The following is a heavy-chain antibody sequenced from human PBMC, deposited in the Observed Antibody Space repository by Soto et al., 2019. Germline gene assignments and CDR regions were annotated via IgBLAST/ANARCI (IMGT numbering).Heavy chain of an antibody. J-gene: IGHJ5*01. CDR2: IHHSVST. Sequence: QVQLQESGPGLVKPSGTLSLTCTVSGYSISSSHWWSWVRQPPGKGLEWIGDIHHSVSTNYNPSLKSRVTISVDKSKKQFSLRLISVSAADTALYYCASGVRDYTNYWFDYWGQGTLVTVSS. CDR3: ASGVRDYTNYWFDY. CDR1: GYSISSSHW. V-gene: IGHV4-4*02. D-gene: IGHD4-4*01.